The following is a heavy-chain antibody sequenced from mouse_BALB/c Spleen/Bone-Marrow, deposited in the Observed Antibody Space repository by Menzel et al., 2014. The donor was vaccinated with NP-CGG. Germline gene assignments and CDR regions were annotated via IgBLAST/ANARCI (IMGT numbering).Heavy chain of an antibody. Sequence: VQLQQSGAELVKPGASVKLSCTASGFNIKDTYMYWVKQRPEQGLEWIGRIDPANGNTKYDPKFQDKATITADTSSNTAYLQLSSLTSEDTAVYYCARYYYGSSLFAYWGQGLWSLSLQ. CDR1: GFNIKDTY. J-gene: IGHJ3*01. CDR3: ARYYYGSSLFAY. CDR2: IDPANGNT. V-gene: IGHV14-3*02. D-gene: IGHD1-1*01.